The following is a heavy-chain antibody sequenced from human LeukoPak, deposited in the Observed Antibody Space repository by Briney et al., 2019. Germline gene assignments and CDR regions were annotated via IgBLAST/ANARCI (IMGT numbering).Heavy chain of an antibody. Sequence: GGSLRLSCAASGFTFSSYGMHWVRQAPGKGLEWVAVISYDGSNKYYADSVKGRFTISRDNSKNTLYLQMNSLRAEDTAVYYCARAPRGWLGDSFDYWGQGTLVTVSS. J-gene: IGHJ4*02. CDR1: GFTFSSYG. CDR3: ARAPRGWLGDSFDY. D-gene: IGHD6-19*01. V-gene: IGHV3-30*03. CDR2: ISYDGSNK.